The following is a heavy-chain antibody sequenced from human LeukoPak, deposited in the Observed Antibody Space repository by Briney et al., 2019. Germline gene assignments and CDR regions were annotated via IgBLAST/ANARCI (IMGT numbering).Heavy chain of an antibody. Sequence: ASVKVSCKVSGYTLTELSMHWVRQARGKGLEWMGGFDPEDGETIYAQKFQGRVTMTEDTSTDTAYMELSSLRSEDTAVYYCATVGSGSYDSSGHFDYWGQGTLVTVSS. CDR3: ATVGSGSYDSSGHFDY. V-gene: IGHV1-24*01. J-gene: IGHJ4*02. CDR2: FDPEDGET. CDR1: GYTLTELS. D-gene: IGHD3-22*01.